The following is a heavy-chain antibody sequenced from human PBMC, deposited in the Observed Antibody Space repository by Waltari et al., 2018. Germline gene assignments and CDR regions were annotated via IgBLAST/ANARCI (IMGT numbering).Heavy chain of an antibody. CDR3: ARVRRGDSSAPRAFDI. D-gene: IGHD3-22*01. Sequence: QVQLVQSGAEVKKPGSSVKVSCKASGGTFSSYAISWVRQAPGQGLEWMGRIIPIFGTANYAQKCQGRVTITADKSTSTAYMELSSLRSEDTAVYYCARVRRGDSSAPRAFDIWGQGTMVTVSS. CDR2: IIPIFGTA. CDR1: GGTFSSYA. J-gene: IGHJ3*02. V-gene: IGHV1-69*08.